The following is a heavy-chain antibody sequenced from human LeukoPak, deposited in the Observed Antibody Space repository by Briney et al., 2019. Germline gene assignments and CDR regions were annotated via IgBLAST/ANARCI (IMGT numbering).Heavy chain of an antibody. CDR3: ARSWRLWSGYYSGSFDY. CDR2: IYYSGST. J-gene: IGHJ4*02. D-gene: IGHD3-3*01. CDR1: GGSISSYY. V-gene: IGHV4-59*01. Sequence: SETLSLTCTVSGGSISSYYWSWIRQPPEKGLEWIGYIYYSGSTNYNPSLKSRVTISVDTSKNQFSLKLSSVTAADTAVYYCARSWRLWSGYYSGSFDYWGQGTLVTVSS.